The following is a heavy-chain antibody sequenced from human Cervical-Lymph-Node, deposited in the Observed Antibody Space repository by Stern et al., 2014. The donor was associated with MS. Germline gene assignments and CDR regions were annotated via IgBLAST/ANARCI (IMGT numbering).Heavy chain of an antibody. Sequence: VQLVESGAEVKKPGASVKVSCKASGYTFTSYYMHWVRQAPGQGLEWMGIINPSGCSTIYAQKFQGRVTMTRDTSTSPVYMELSSLRSEDTAVYYCARAGGRGADFDYWGQGTLVTVSS. V-gene: IGHV1-46*01. CDR2: INPSGCST. CDR3: ARAGGRGADFDY. CDR1: GYTFTSYY. D-gene: IGHD1-26*01. J-gene: IGHJ4*02.